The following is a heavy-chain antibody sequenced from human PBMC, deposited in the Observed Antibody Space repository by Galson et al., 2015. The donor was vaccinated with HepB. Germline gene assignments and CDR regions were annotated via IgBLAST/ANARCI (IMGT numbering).Heavy chain of an antibody. J-gene: IGHJ3*02. CDR2: INSDGSST. V-gene: IGHV3-74*01. CDR3: AKVSRAYCGGDCYLVPGAFAI. Sequence: SLRLSCAASGFTFSSYWVHWVRQAPGKGLGWVSRINSDGSSTSYADSVKGRFTISRDNAKNTLYLQMNSLRAEDTAVYYCAKVSRAYCGGDCYLVPGAFAISGKGTMGTVSS. CDR1: GFTFSSYW. D-gene: IGHD2-21*02.